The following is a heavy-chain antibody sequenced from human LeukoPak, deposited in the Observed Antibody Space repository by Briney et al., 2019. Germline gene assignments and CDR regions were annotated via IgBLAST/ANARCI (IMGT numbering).Heavy chain of an antibody. CDR1: GFTFSSYG. J-gene: IGHJ4*02. D-gene: IGHD5-18*01. V-gene: IGHV3-30*03. Sequence: GGSLRLSCAASGFTFSSYGMHWVRQAPGKGLEWVAVISYDGSNKYYADSVKGRFTISRDNAKNSLYLQMNSLRAEDTAVYYCASRRWIRTPFDYWGQGTLVTVSS. CDR2: ISYDGSNK. CDR3: ASRRWIRTPFDY.